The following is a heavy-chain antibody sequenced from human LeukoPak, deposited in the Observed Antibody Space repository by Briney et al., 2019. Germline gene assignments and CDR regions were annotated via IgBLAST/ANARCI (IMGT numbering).Heavy chain of an antibody. CDR2: IGYDGYNK. J-gene: IGHJ5*02. Sequence: PGGSLRLSCAASGFTFNTYDMHWVRQATGKGLEWVALIGYDGYNKYYADSVKGRFTISRDNSKNTLYLQMNSLRPEDTAVYYCAKPYQRQNNWFDPWGQGTLVTVSS. D-gene: IGHD2-2*01. V-gene: IGHV3-30*02. CDR3: AKPYQRQNNWFDP. CDR1: GFTFNTYD.